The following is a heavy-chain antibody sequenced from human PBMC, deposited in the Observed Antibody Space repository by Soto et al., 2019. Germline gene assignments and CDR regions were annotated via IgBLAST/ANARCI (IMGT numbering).Heavy chain of an antibody. CDR3: AKDISFDTSAYNY. CDR1: GFTFSTYG. D-gene: IGHD3-22*01. CDR2: LSGDGTTT. Sequence: VQLLESGGGLVQPGGSLRLSCTASGFTFSTYGMSWVRQAPGKGLEWVSSLSGDGTTTYYIDSVKGRFTISRDNSRITLSLQMNSLRTEDTAVYYCAKDISFDTSAYNYWGQGILVTVSS. J-gene: IGHJ4*02. V-gene: IGHV3-23*01.